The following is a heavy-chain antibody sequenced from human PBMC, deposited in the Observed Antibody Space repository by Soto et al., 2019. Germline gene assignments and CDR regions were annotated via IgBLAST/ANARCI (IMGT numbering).Heavy chain of an antibody. CDR2: ILVGGSP. CDR1: GFICSSYD. D-gene: IGHD1-1*01. CDR3: AKATATSGGAFEI. J-gene: IGHJ3*02. V-gene: IGHV3-23*01. Sequence: LRLSCAVSGFICSSYDMSWVRQAPGKGLEWVSTILVGGSPHYEDSVKGRFTISRDTSKNTVYLQMNSLTAGDTAVYYCAKATATSGGAFEIYGQGAMVTVSS.